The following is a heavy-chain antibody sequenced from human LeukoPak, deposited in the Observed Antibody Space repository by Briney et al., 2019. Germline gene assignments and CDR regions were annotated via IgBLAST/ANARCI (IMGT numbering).Heavy chain of an antibody. CDR1: GFTFSSFG. Sequence: GKSLRLSCVASGFTFSSFGVHWVRQAPGKGLEWVSSITSDSRYMYYADSVKGRFTISRDNAKNSPYLQMNSLRAEDTAVYFCGSPRRGYWGQGTLVTVSS. J-gene: IGHJ4*02. CDR2: ITSDSRYM. V-gene: IGHV3-21*01. CDR3: GSPRRGY.